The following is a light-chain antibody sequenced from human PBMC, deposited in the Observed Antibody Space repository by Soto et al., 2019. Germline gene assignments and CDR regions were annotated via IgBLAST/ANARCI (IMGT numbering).Light chain of an antibody. CDR2: GAS. CDR3: QLYGSPPLYT. Sequence: EVVLTQSPGTLSLSPGERAALSCRASQSVRSTYLAWYQQKPGQAPRLLIYGASSRATGIPDRFSGSGSGTDFTLTISRLEPEVFAVYYCQLYGSPPLYTFGQGTKLEI. CDR1: QSVRSTY. V-gene: IGKV3-20*01. J-gene: IGKJ2*01.